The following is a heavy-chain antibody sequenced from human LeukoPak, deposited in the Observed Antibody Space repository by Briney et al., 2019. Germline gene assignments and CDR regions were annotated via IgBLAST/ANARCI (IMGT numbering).Heavy chain of an antibody. CDR1: GVSISSYY. J-gene: IGHJ4*02. Sequence: SPTLSLTCSVSGVSISSYYWTWIRQPAGRGLEWIGRIDTSGSTNYNPSLKSGVTMSADTSNNQFSLKLMSVTAADTAVYYSARGQWEIDYWPQGTGDSVSP. CDR3: ARGQWEIDY. CDR2: IDTSGST. D-gene: IGHD1-26*01. V-gene: IGHV4-4*07.